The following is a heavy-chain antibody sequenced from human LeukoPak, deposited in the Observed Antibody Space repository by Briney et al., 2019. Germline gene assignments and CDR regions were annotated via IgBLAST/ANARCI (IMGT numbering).Heavy chain of an antibody. V-gene: IGHV1-2*02. Sequence: ASVKVSCNASGYTFTGYYMHWVRQAPGQGLEWMGWINPNSGGTNYAQQCQGRVTMNGDTSINTANMELSRLRSDDTAVIYCATARVRGVYYFDYWGQGTLVTVSS. CDR2: INPNSGGT. CDR1: GYTFTGYY. J-gene: IGHJ4*02. CDR3: ATARVRGVYYFDY. D-gene: IGHD3-10*01.